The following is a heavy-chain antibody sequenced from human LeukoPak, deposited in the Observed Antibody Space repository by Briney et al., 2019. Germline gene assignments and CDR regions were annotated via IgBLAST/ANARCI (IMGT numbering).Heavy chain of an antibody. D-gene: IGHD3-22*01. CDR3: ARDPNPDYYDSSGYYY. CDR2: ISYDGSNK. V-gene: IGHV3-30-3*01. CDR1: GFTFSSYA. J-gene: IGHJ4*02. Sequence: GGSLRLSCAASGFTFSSYAMSWVRQAPGKGLEWVAVISYDGSNKYYADSVKGRFTISRDNSKNTLYLQMNSLRAEDTAVYYCARDPNPDYYDSSGYYYWGQGTLVTVSS.